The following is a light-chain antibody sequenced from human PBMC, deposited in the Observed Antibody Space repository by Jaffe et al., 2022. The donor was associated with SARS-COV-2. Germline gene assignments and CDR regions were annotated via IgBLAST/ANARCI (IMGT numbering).Light chain of an antibody. J-gene: IGLJ3*02. CDR3: CSFTRSATLM. Sequence: QSALTQPASVSGSPGQSISISCTGTSSDVGGYNYVSWYQQHPDKAPKLMIYEVSNRPSGVSSRFSGSKSGNTASLTISGLQAEDEADYYCCSFTRSATLMFGGGTKVTVL. CDR2: EVS. V-gene: IGLV2-14*01. CDR1: SSDVGGYNY.